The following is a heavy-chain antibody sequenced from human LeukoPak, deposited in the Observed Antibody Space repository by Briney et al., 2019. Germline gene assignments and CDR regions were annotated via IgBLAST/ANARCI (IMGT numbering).Heavy chain of an antibody. CDR3: ARDPDQGRGFDF. D-gene: IGHD1-26*01. V-gene: IGHV3-48*01. J-gene: IGHJ4*02. CDR1: GFTFSSYS. Sequence: GGSLGLSCAASGFTFSSYSMNWVRQAPGKGLEWVPYISSSSTTIYYADSVKGRFTISRDNAKNSLYLQMNSLRVEDTAVYYCARDPDQGRGFDFWGQGTLVTASS. CDR2: ISSSSTTI.